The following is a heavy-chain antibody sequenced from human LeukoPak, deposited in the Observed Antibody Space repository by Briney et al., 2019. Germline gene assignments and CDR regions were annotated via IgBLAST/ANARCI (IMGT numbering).Heavy chain of an antibody. Sequence: GGSLRLSCAASGFTFSGSALHWVRQASGKGLEWVGRIRSTANGYATAYAASVKGRFTISRDDSKNTAYLQMDSLKTEDTAVYYCTGNYFGSGSYADFDYWGQGTLVTVSS. CDR1: GFTFSGSA. CDR3: TGNYFGSGSYADFDY. V-gene: IGHV3-73*01. J-gene: IGHJ4*02. CDR2: IRSTANGYAT. D-gene: IGHD3-10*01.